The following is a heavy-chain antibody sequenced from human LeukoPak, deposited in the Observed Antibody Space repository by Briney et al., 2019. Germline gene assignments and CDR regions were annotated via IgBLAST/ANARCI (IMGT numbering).Heavy chain of an antibody. CDR3: ARHKRPGALAAAILY. Sequence: SETLSLTCTVSGGSISSSSYYWGWIRQPPGKGLEWIVSIYYSGSTYYNPSLKSRVTISVDTSKNQFSLKLSSVTAADTAVYYCARHKRPGALAAAILYWGQGTLVTVSS. V-gene: IGHV4-39*01. D-gene: IGHD2-2*02. CDR2: IYYSGST. CDR1: GGSISSSSYY. J-gene: IGHJ4*02.